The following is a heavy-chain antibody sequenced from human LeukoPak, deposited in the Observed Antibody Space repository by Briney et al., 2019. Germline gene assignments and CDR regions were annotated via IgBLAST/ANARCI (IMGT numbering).Heavy chain of an antibody. Sequence: SDTLSLTYTVSGHPHSSRNDHWGSIRQPPGKGQERIGSIYYSGSTYYNPSLKSRVTICLDTSKNQLSLKLNSVTAADTDVYYCASHKGQGSSTSCNWFDPWGQGRLVAVSS. CDR3: ASHKGQGSSTSCNWFDP. CDR1: GHPHSSRNDH. CDR2: IYYSGST. J-gene: IGHJ5*02. D-gene: IGHD2-2*01. V-gene: IGHV4-39*01.